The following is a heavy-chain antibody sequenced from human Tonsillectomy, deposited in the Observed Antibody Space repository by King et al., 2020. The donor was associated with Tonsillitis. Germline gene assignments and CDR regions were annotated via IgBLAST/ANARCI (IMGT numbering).Heavy chain of an antibody. V-gene: IGHV3-30*18. CDR2: ISYDGINK. D-gene: IGHD6-19*01. J-gene: IGHJ6*02. Sequence: VQLVESGGGVVQPGRSLRLSCAASGFTFSNYGMHWVRQAPGKGLEWVAVISYDGINKYYADSVKGRFTISRDSSKNTLYLQMKSLRAEDTAVYYCAKDHLGWYGGYYYYGMDVWGRGTTVTISS. CDR3: AKDHLGWYGGYYYYGMDV. CDR1: GFTFSNYG.